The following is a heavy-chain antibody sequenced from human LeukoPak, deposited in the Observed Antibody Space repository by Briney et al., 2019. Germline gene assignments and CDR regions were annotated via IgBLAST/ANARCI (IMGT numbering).Heavy chain of an antibody. CDR3: ARDRPPVLYSSGWYNYFDY. CDR2: ISSSSSYI. Sequence: GGSLRLSCAASGFTFSSYSMNWVRQAPGKGLEWVSSISSSSSYIYYADSVKGRFTISRDNAKNSLYLQMNSLRAEDTAVYYCARDRPPVLYSSGWYNYFDYWGQGTLVTVSS. J-gene: IGHJ4*02. D-gene: IGHD6-19*01. V-gene: IGHV3-21*01. CDR1: GFTFSSYS.